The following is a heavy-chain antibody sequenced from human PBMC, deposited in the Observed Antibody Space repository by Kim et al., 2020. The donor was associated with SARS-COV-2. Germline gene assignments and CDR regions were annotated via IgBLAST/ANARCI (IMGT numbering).Heavy chain of an antibody. CDR2: INPNSGGT. D-gene: IGHD2-15*01. CDR1: GYTFTGYY. J-gene: IGHJ4*02. CDR3: ASCSGGSCFPFDY. V-gene: IGHV1-2*06. Sequence: ASVKVSCKASGYTFTGYYMHWVRQAPGQGLEWMGRINPNSGGTNYAQKFQGRVTMTRDTSISTAYMELSRLRSDDTAVYYCASCSGGSCFPFDYWGQGTLVTVSS.